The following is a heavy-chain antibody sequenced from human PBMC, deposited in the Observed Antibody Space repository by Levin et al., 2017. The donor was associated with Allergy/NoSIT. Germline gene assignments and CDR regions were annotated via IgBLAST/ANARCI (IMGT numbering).Heavy chain of an antibody. Sequence: SETLSLTCAVYGGSFSGYYWSWIRQPPGKGLEWIGEINHSGSTNYNPSLKSRVTISVDTSKNQYSLKLSSVTAADTAVYYCARAAHGYSYGLIDYWGQGTLVTVSS. CDR2: INHSGST. CDR1: GGSFSGYY. V-gene: IGHV4-34*01. CDR3: ARAAHGYSYGLIDY. J-gene: IGHJ4*02. D-gene: IGHD5-18*01.